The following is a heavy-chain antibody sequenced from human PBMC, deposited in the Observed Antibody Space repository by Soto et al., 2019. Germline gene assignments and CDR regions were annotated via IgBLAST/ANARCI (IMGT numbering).Heavy chain of an antibody. CDR3: ARDQYYYGSGTIDP. CDR2: ISAYNGNT. J-gene: IGHJ5*02. D-gene: IGHD3-10*01. Sequence: GASVKVSCKASGYTFTSYYMHWVRQAPGQGLEWMGWISAYNGNTNYAQKLQGRVTMTTDTSTSTAYMELRSLRSDDTAVYYCARDQYYYGSGTIDPWGQGTLVTVSS. CDR1: GYTFTSYY. V-gene: IGHV1-18*04.